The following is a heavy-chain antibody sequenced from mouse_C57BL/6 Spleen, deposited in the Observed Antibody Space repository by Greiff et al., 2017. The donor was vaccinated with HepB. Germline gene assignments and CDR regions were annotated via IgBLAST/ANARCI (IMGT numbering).Heavy chain of an antibody. CDR2: IDPSDSYT. CDR3: ARRVALDY. V-gene: IGHV1-50*01. D-gene: IGHD1-1*02. Sequence: QVQLKQPGAELVKPGASVKLSCKASGYTFTSYWMQWVKQRPGQGLEWIGEIDPSDSYTNYNQKFKGKATLTVDTSSSTAYMQLSSLTSEDSAVYYCARRVALDYWGQGTTLTVSS. J-gene: IGHJ2*01. CDR1: GYTFTSYW.